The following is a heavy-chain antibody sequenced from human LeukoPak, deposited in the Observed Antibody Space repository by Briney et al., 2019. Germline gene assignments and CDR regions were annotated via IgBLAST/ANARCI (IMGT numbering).Heavy chain of an antibody. CDR1: GVSISSYY. V-gene: IGHV4-4*07. Sequence: SESLSLTCTVSGVSISSYYWSWVRQPAGKGLEWVGRIYTSGSTNYNPSLKSRGTMSVDTSKNQFSLKLSAVTAADTAVYYCASVGATDWFDTWGQGTLVTVSS. J-gene: IGHJ5*02. D-gene: IGHD1-26*01. CDR2: IYTSGST. CDR3: ASVGATDWFDT.